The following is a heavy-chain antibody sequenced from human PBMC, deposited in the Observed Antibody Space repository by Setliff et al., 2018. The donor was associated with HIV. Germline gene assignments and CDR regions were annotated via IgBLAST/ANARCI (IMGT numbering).Heavy chain of an antibody. Sequence: ASAKVSCRTSGFAFINYGFTWVRQAPGQGLEWRGWISVYSGEKFSTLKFRDSVTLTTDTSTNTAHKELRSRTYDDTAVYFCARGWDYGVRKPEDWGQGTLVTVSS. CDR2: ISVYSGEK. V-gene: IGHV1-18*01. CDR1: GFAFINYG. D-gene: IGHD3-10*01. CDR3: ARGWDYGVRKPED. J-gene: IGHJ4*02.